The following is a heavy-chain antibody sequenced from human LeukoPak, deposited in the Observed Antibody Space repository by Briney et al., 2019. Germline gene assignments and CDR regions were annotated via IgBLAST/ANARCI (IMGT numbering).Heavy chain of an antibody. J-gene: IGHJ6*03. CDR1: GYSFTSYW. V-gene: IGHV5-51*01. CDR3: ARTFLGDYYYMDV. D-gene: IGHD3-16*01. Sequence: GESLKISCKGSGYSFTSYWIGWVRQMPGKGLEWMGIIYPGDSDTRYSPSFQGQVTISADKSISTAYLQWSSLKASDTAMYCCARTFLGDYYYMDVWGKGTTVTVSS. CDR2: IYPGDSDT.